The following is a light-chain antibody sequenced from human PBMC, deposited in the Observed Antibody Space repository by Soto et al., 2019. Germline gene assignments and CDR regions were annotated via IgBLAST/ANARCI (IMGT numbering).Light chain of an antibody. Sequence: DIQMTQSPSSLSASVGDRVTITCRASQSISSYLNWYQQKPGKAPKILIYGASSLQSGVPSRFSGSGSGTDFTLTISILQPEDFATYYCQQSYSTPYTFGQATKLEIK. J-gene: IGKJ2*01. CDR1: QSISSY. V-gene: IGKV1-39*01. CDR2: GAS. CDR3: QQSYSTPYT.